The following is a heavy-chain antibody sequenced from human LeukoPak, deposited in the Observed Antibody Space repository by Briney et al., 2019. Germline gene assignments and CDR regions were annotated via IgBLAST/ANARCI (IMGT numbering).Heavy chain of an antibody. V-gene: IGHV1-24*01. CDR2: FDPEDGET. CDR1: GYTLTELS. D-gene: IGHD3-22*01. J-gene: IGHJ3*02. Sequence: GASVKVSCKVSGYTLTELSMHWVRQAPGKGLEWMGGFDPEDGETIYAQKFQGRVTMTEDTSTDTAYMELSSLRSEDTAVYYCATIDSSGYPVVSPAFDIWGQGTMVTVSS. CDR3: ATIDSSGYPVVSPAFDI.